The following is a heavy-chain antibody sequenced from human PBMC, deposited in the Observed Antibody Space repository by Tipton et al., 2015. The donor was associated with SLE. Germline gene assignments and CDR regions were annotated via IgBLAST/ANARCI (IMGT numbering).Heavy chain of an antibody. V-gene: IGHV4-38-2*02. J-gene: IGHJ4*02. CDR2: ASDSGDT. D-gene: IGHD3-3*01. CDR3: ARDLGRSRITIFGGFDF. Sequence: TLSLTCTVSGYSIGSGHYWGWIRQPPGKGLEWIGSASDSGDTHYSPSLKSRVTIAVDTSKNQFSLKLTSVTAADTAVYYCARDLGRSRITIFGGFDFWGQGALVTVSS. CDR1: GYSIGSGHY.